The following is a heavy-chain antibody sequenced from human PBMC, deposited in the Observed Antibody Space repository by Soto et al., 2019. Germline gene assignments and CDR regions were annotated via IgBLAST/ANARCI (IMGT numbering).Heavy chain of an antibody. D-gene: IGHD1-26*01. CDR1: GFTFSSYA. Sequence: EVQLLESGGGLVQPGGSLRLSCAASGFTFSSYAMTWVRQAPGKGLEWVSVISGSGGTTSYADSVKGRFTISRDNSKNTLYLQMNGLRAEDTAVYYCAKSVGKLTSSAIDYWGQGTLVTVSS. CDR2: ISGSGGTT. CDR3: AKSVGKLTSSAIDY. J-gene: IGHJ4*02. V-gene: IGHV3-23*01.